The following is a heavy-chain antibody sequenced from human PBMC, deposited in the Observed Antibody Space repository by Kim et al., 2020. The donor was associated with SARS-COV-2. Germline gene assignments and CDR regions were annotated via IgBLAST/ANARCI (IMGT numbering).Heavy chain of an antibody. V-gene: IGHV4-31*03. J-gene: IGHJ6*02. CDR3: ARENTTVVTEGRLLYYGMDV. CDR1: GGSISSGGYY. D-gene: IGHD4-17*01. CDR2: IYYSGST. Sequence: SETLSLTCTVSGGSISSGGYYWSWIRQHPGKGLEWIGYIYYSGSTYYNPSLKSRVTISVDTSKNQFSLKLSSVTAADTAVYYCARENTTVVTEGRLLYYGMDVWGQGTTVTVSS.